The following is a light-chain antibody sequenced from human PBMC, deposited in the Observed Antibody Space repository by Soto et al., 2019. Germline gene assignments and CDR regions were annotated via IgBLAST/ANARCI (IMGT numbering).Light chain of an antibody. CDR1: QSISSNY. V-gene: IGKV3-20*01. Sequence: EIVLTQSPGTLSLSPGERATLSCRASQSISSNYLAWYQQKPGQAPSLLIYGASSRATGIPDRFSGSGSGTDYTLTISRLEPEDFGMYYCQQYGTSAPFTRGQGTLVE. J-gene: IGKJ5*01. CDR3: QQYGTSAPFT. CDR2: GAS.